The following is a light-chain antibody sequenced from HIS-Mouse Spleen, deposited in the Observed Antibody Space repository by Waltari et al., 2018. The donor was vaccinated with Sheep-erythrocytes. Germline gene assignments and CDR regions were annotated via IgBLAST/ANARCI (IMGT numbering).Light chain of an antibody. V-gene: IGKV4-1*01. Sequence: DIVMTQSPDSLAVSLGERATINCKSSQSVLYSSNNKNYLAWYQQKPGQPPTLRIYWASNREAGVPDRFSGSGSGADFTLTISSLQAEDVAVYYCQQYYSTLLTFGGGTKVEIK. J-gene: IGKJ4*01. CDR2: WAS. CDR1: QSVLYSSNNKNY. CDR3: QQYYSTLLT.